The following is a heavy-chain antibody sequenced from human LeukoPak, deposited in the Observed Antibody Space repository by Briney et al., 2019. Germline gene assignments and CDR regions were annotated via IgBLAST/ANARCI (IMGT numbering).Heavy chain of an antibody. Sequence: SETLSLTCTVSGGSISDYYWSWIRQPPGKGLEWIGYFYYSGSTNYNPSLKSRVTISVDTSKNQFPLKLSSVTAADTAVYYCAREELLWFGDLYYYYYGMDVWGQGTTVTVS. CDR2: FYYSGST. CDR3: AREELLWFGDLYYYYYGMDV. CDR1: GGSISDYY. D-gene: IGHD3-10*01. V-gene: IGHV4-59*01. J-gene: IGHJ6*02.